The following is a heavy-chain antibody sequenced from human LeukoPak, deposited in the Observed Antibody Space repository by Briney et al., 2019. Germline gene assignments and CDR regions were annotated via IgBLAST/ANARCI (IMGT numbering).Heavy chain of an antibody. CDR3: ARQYYDFWSGYYAALYYFDY. J-gene: IGHJ4*02. V-gene: IGHV1-46*01. Sequence: GASVKVSCKTSGYSFTSYNLHWVRQAPGQRLEWMGIIKPSGGNTNYAQKFQGRVTMTRDTATRTVYMELSRLRSDDTAVYYCARQYYDFWSGYYAALYYFDYWGQGTLVTVSS. CDR1: GYSFTSYN. CDR2: IKPSGGNT. D-gene: IGHD3-3*01.